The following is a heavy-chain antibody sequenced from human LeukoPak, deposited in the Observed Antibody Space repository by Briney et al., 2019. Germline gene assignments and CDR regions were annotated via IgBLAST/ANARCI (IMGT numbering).Heavy chain of an antibody. D-gene: IGHD3-10*01. Sequence: SEALSLTCAVSGGSISSGGYSWSWIRQPPGKGLEWIGYIYHSGSTYYNPSLKSRVTILVDRSKNQFSLKLSSVTAADTAVYYCARDRYGYGSGTYGMDVWGQGTTVTVSS. V-gene: IGHV4-30-2*01. CDR3: ARDRYGYGSGTYGMDV. J-gene: IGHJ6*02. CDR2: IYHSGST. CDR1: GGSISSGGYS.